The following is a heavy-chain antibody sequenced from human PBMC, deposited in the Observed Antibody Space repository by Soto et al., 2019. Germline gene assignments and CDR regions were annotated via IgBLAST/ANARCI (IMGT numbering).Heavy chain of an antibody. CDR1: GGTFSSYA. CDR2: IIPIFGTA. J-gene: IGHJ5*02. V-gene: IGHV1-69*12. CDR3: AGRGEGYGDYYPPNWFDP. D-gene: IGHD4-17*01. Sequence: QVQLVQSGAEVKKPGSSVKVSCKASGGTFSSYAISWVRQAPGQGLEWMGGIIPIFGTANYAQKFQGRVTITADDSTSPADMELSSLRSEDTAVYYWAGRGEGYGDYYPPNWFDPCGQGTLVTVSS.